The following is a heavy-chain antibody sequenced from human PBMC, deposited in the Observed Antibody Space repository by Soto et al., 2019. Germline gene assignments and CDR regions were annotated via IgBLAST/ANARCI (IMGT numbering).Heavy chain of an antibody. D-gene: IGHD1-26*01. CDR3: ARRASR. Sequence: EVQLVESGGGLVQPGGSLRLSCAVSGFTFSSSEMYWVRQAPGKGLEWISYIHPSGQPIFYADSVKGRVTISRDNANNSRFLQMNSLRAEDTAVYYCARRASRWGQGTMGTVSS. CDR1: GFTFSSSE. V-gene: IGHV3-48*03. CDR2: IHPSGQPI. J-gene: IGHJ3*01.